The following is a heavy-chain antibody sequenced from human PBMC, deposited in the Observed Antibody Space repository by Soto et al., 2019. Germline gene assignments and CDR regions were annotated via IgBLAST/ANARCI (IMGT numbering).Heavy chain of an antibody. J-gene: IGHJ5*02. CDR3: ARGAAVVTSTEFAWFDP. CDR1: GGSISSSSDY. Sequence: SETLSLTCTVSGGSISSSSDYWGWIRQPPGKGLEWIGSIYYSGSTYYNPSLKSRVTISVDTSKNQFSLKLSSVTAADTAVYYCARGAAVVTSTEFAWFDPWGQGTLVTVSS. D-gene: IGHD2-15*01. V-gene: IGHV4-39*01. CDR2: IYYSGST.